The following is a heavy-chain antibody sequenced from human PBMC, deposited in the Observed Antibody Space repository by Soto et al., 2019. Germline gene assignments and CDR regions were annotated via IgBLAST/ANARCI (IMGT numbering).Heavy chain of an antibody. CDR2: INYSGST. J-gene: IGHJ4*02. V-gene: IGHV4-31*03. CDR1: GGSINSGGYY. D-gene: IGHD3-22*01. CDR3: ARNYYNRKVYGY. Sequence: QVQLQESGPGLVKPSQTPSLTCTVSGGSINSGGYYWSWIRQHPGKGLEWIGYINYSGSTNYNPSLKSRITISRDTSQNQLSLKLSSVTAADTAVYYCARNYYNRKVYGYWGQGTLVTVSS.